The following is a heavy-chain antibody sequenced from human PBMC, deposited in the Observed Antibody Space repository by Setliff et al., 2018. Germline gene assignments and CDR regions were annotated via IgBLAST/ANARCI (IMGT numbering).Heavy chain of an antibody. J-gene: IGHJ5*02. CDR3: ARGSRSGGKGGYNWFDP. Sequence: ASVKVSCKDSGYTFTSYDINWVRQATGQGLEWMGWMNPNRGHTGYAQKFQGRVTITRNTSISTTYMELSSLRSEDTAVYYCARGSRSGGKGGYNWFDPWGQGTLVTVSS. V-gene: IGHV1-8*03. D-gene: IGHD2-15*01. CDR2: MNPNRGHT. CDR1: GYTFTSYD.